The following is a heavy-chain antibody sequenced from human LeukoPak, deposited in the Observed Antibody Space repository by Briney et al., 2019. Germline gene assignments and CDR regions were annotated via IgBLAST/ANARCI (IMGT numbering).Heavy chain of an antibody. Sequence: ASVKVSCKVSGFTLTELSIHWVRQAPGEGLEWMGGFDPEDGETIYAQSFQDRVTMTEDTSTDIAYMELSSLRSEDTAIYYCATAVTYYDFDYWGQGTLVTVSS. D-gene: IGHD3-3*01. J-gene: IGHJ4*02. CDR2: FDPEDGET. CDR1: GFTLTELS. CDR3: ATAVTYYDFDY. V-gene: IGHV1-24*01.